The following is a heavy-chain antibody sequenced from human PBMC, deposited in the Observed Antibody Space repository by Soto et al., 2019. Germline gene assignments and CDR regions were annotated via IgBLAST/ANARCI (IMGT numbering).Heavy chain of an antibody. J-gene: IGHJ5*02. CDR1: GFTFNSYS. Sequence: EVQLVESGGGLVQPGGSLRLSCAASGFTFNSYSMNWVRQAPGKGLEWVSYISSSSTTKYYTDSVKGRFTISRDNAKNSLYLQMNSLSDDDTAVYYCARPSRGWESWFDPWGQGTLVTVCS. CDR3: ARPSRGWESWFDP. D-gene: IGHD6-19*01. CDR2: ISSSSTTK. V-gene: IGHV3-48*02.